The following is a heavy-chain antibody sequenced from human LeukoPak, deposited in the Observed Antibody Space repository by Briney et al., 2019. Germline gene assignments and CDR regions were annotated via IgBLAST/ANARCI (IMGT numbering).Heavy chain of an antibody. Sequence: KPSATLSLTCPVSGGSISSSSYYWGWIRQPPGKGLGWIGSIYYSGITYYNPSLKSRVTISVDTSKNQFSLKLTSVTAADTAVYYCARHGGSHLFVYWGQGTPVTVSS. J-gene: IGHJ4*02. V-gene: IGHV4-39*01. CDR3: ARHGGSHLFVY. CDR1: GGSISSSSYY. D-gene: IGHD1-26*01. CDR2: IYYSGIT.